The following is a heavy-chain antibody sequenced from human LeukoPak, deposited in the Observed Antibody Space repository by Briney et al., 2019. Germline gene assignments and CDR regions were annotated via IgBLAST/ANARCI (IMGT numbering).Heavy chain of an antibody. V-gene: IGHV4-34*01. CDR3: ATTNVLLWFGELSKTAYFDY. D-gene: IGHD3-10*01. CDR1: GGSFSGYY. J-gene: IGHJ4*02. Sequence: KPSETLSFTCAVYGGSFSGYYWSWIRQPPGKGLEWIGEINHSGSTNYNPSLKSRVTISVDTSKNQFSLKLSSVTAADTAVYYCATTNVLLWFGELSKTAYFDYWGQGTLVTVSS. CDR2: INHSGST.